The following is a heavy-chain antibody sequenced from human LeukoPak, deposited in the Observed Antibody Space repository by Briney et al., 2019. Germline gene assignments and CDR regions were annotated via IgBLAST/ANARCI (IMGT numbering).Heavy chain of an antibody. J-gene: IGHJ4*02. V-gene: IGHV3-66*01. CDR1: GFTVSSNY. CDR2: IYSGGST. CDR3: ASAPYGSGSPLDY. D-gene: IGHD3-10*01. Sequence: PGGSLRLSCAASGFTVSSNYMSWVRQAPGKGLEWVSVIYSGGSTYYADSVKGRFTISRDNSKNTLYLQMNSLRAEDTAVYYCASAPYGSGSPLDYWGQGTLVTVSS.